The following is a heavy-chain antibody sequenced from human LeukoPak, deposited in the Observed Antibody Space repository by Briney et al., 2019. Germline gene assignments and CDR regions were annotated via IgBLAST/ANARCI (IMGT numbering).Heavy chain of an antibody. D-gene: IGHD2-21*02. CDR2: ISAYNGNT. Sequence: ASVKVSCKASGYTFTSYGISWVRQAPGQGLEWMGWISAYNGNTNYAQKLQGRVTMTTDTSTSTAYMELRSLRSDDTAVYYCTRDPRLAYCGGDCYPWFDPWGQGTLVTVSS. J-gene: IGHJ5*02. CDR1: GYTFTSYG. V-gene: IGHV1-18*04. CDR3: TRDPRLAYCGGDCYPWFDP.